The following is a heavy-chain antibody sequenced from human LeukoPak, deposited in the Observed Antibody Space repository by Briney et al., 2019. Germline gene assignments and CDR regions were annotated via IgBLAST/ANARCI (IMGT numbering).Heavy chain of an antibody. J-gene: IGHJ4*02. CDR3: VRASYSTTWYLDS. Sequence: GGSLRLSCEVSGFTLSRYSMNRVRQAPGKGLEWVCAISTDSDYIYYGDSVKGRFTVSRDNAKNSLYLQMNSLRAEDTALYYCVRASYSTTWYLDSWGQGTLVTVSS. D-gene: IGHD2/OR15-2a*01. CDR1: GFTLSRYS. CDR2: ISTDSDYI. V-gene: IGHV3-21*01.